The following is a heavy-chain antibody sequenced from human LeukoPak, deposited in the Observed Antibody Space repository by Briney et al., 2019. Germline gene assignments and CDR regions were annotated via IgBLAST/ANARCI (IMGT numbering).Heavy chain of an antibody. Sequence: GGSLRLSCAASGFTFSSYAMSWVRQAPGKGLEWVSAISGSGGSTYYADSVKGRFTISRDNSKNTLYLQMNSLRAEDTAVYYCAKDKDSSGYLPILSNYGLDVWGQGTTVTVSS. CDR3: AKDKDSSGYLPILSNYGLDV. CDR2: ISGSGGST. CDR1: GFTFSSYA. J-gene: IGHJ6*02. V-gene: IGHV3-23*01. D-gene: IGHD3-22*01.